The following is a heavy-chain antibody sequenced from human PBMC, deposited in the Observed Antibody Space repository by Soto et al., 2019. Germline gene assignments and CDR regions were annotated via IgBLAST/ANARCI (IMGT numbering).Heavy chain of an antibody. CDR2: ISWDVGST. D-gene: IGHD6-13*01. CDR1: GFTFDDYA. J-gene: IGHJ6*02. V-gene: IGHV3-43D*04. CDR3: AKDVSSSSWYYYYGMDV. Sequence: GGSLRLSCAASGFTFDDYAMHWVRQAPGKGLEWVSLISWDVGSTYYADSVKGRFTISRDNSKNSLYLQMNSLRAEDTALYYCAKDVSSSSWYYYYGMDVWGQGTKVTVSS.